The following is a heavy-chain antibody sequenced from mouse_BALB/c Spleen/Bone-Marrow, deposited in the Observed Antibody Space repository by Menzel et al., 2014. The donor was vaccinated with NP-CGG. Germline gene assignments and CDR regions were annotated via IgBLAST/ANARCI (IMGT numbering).Heavy chain of an antibody. CDR1: GYSFTGYY. Sequence: LVKTGASVKISCKASGYSFTGYYMHWVKQSHGKSLEWIGYISCYNGATSYNQKFKGKATFTVDTSSSTAYMQFNSLTSEGSAVYCCARGDGYYVDFDYWGQGTTLTVSS. V-gene: IGHV1S34*01. J-gene: IGHJ2*01. CDR2: ISCYNGAT. D-gene: IGHD2-3*01. CDR3: ARGDGYYVDFDY.